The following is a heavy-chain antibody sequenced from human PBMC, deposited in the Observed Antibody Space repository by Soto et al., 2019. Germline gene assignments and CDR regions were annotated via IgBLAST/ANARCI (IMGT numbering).Heavy chain of an antibody. Sequence: QVQLVQSGDEVKKPGASVKVSCKASGYIFVNYGIACGRQAPGQGLEWMGWISPYTGNTHSATKVQGRLTMTTDTSPITAYMDRVSLTSDDTAVYYCVMVDNYVTPTPQDVWGQGTTVTVSS. CDR1: GYIFVNYG. CDR3: VMVDNYVTPTPQDV. D-gene: IGHD3-16*01. CDR2: ISPYTGNT. V-gene: IGHV1-18*01. J-gene: IGHJ6*02.